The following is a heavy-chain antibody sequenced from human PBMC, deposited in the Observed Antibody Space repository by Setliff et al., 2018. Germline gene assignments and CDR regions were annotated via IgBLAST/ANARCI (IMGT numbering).Heavy chain of an antibody. V-gene: IGHV3-23*01. J-gene: IGHJ4*02. CDR2: ISGDGDST. CDR1: GFTFTNYA. Sequence: GGSLRLSCAASGFTFTNYAMNWVRQAPGKGLEWVSTISGDGDSTYYADSVMGRFTISRDNSKNSLYLQSNSLRVEDTAVYYCAKDGMGPTYTYFFDFWGQGSQVTVSS. CDR3: AKDGMGPTYTYFFDF. D-gene: IGHD1-26*01.